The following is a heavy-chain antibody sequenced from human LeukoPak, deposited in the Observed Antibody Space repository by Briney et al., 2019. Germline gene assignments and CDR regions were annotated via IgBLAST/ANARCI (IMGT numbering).Heavy chain of an antibody. Sequence: ASVKVSCKASGYTFTSYYIHWVRQAPGQGLEWMGIINPSGGSTSYAQKFQGRVTMTRDMSTSTVYMELSSLRSEDTAVYYCARLHCSGGSCYSSFDYWGQGTLVTVSS. V-gene: IGHV1-46*01. J-gene: IGHJ4*02. CDR2: INPSGGST. D-gene: IGHD2-15*01. CDR1: GYTFTSYY. CDR3: ARLHCSGGSCYSSFDY.